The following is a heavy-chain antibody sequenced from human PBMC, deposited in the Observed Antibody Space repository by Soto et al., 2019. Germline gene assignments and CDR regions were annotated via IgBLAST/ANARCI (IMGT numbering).Heavy chain of an antibody. CDR2: IHTGDGDI. J-gene: IGHJ5*02. CDR3: TRVPRYTSDIVQVPAVMYEDWFVP. D-gene: IGHD2-8*01. CDR1: GYSFSKYA. V-gene: IGHV1-3*04. Sequence: QAQLVQSGAEVKKPGASVKLSCKASGYSFSKYAVQWVRQAPGQSLEWMGWIHTGDGDIKFSQKFHDRVTITRDTSATTVYMELSSLRSEDTAIYYCTRVPRYTSDIVQVPAVMYEDWFVPWGQGTLVTVSS.